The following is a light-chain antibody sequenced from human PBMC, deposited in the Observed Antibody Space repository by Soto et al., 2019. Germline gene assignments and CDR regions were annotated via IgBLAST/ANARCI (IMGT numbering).Light chain of an antibody. Sequence: DIQMTQSPATLSASVGDRVTITCRASQSISSWLAWYQQKPGKVPKLLIDDASSLESGVPSRFSGSGSGTEFTLTISSLQPYDFATYYCQQYNTYPWTFGQGTKVEIK. J-gene: IGKJ1*01. CDR3: QQYNTYPWT. V-gene: IGKV1-5*01. CDR2: DAS. CDR1: QSISSW.